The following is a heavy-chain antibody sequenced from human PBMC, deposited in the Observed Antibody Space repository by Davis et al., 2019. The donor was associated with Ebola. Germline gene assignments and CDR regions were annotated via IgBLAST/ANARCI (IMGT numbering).Heavy chain of an antibody. D-gene: IGHD6-13*01. CDR2: IKQDGSET. V-gene: IGHV3-7*01. CDR3: TKTIVATAGDF. CDR1: GFTFSDYW. J-gene: IGHJ4*02. Sequence: GESLKISCAASGFTFSDYWMTWVRQAPGQGLEWVANIKQDGSETYYVDSLKGRFTISRDNAKNSLYLHMNSLRVEDTAVYYCTKTIVATAGDFWGQGTLVTVSS.